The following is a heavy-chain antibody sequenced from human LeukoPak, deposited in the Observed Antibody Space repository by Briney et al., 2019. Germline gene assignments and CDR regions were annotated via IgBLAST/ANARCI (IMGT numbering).Heavy chain of an antibody. CDR2: ISSSSSYI. J-gene: IGHJ3*02. CDR3: ARDLSFCGGDCNAFDI. D-gene: IGHD2-21*02. CDR1: GFTFSSYS. Sequence: GGSLRLPCAASGFTFSSYSMNWVRQAPGKGLEWVSSISSSSSYIYYADSVKGRFTISRDNAKNSLYLQMNSLRAEDTAVYYCARDLSFCGGDCNAFDIWGQGTMVTVSS. V-gene: IGHV3-21*01.